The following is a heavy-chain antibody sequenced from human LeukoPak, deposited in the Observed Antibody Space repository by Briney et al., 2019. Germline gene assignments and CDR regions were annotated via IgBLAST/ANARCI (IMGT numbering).Heavy chain of an antibody. Sequence: SETLSLTCGVYGGSFSDYYWSWIRQPPGKGLEWIGEINHSGSTNYNPSLKSRVTISVDTSKNQFSLKLGSVTVADTAVYYCARQGRVRGVQRGYYMDVWGKGTTVTISS. CDR1: GGSFSDYY. D-gene: IGHD3-10*01. CDR3: ARQGRVRGVQRGYYMDV. V-gene: IGHV4-34*01. J-gene: IGHJ6*03. CDR2: INHSGST.